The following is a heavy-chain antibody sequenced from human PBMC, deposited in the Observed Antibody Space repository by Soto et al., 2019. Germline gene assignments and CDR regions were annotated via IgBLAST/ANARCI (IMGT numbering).Heavy chain of an antibody. D-gene: IGHD6-19*01. CDR1: GYTFTGYA. V-gene: IGHV1-3*01. CDR3: ARAVAVPADFDY. J-gene: IGHJ4*02. CDR2: INAGNGNT. Sequence: ASVKVSCKASGYTFTGYAMHWVCQAPGQRLEWMGWINAGNGNTKYSQKFQGRVTITRDTSAGAAYMELSSLSSEDTAVYYCARAVAVPADFDYWGQGTLVTVSS.